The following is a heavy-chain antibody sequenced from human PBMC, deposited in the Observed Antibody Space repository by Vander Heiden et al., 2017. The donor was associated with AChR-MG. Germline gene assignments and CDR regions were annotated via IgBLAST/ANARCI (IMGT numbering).Heavy chain of an antibody. CDR2: ISSSGSTI. CDR1: GFTFSDYY. CDR3: ARDSDKNYYDSSGYSGYCDY. Sequence: QVQLVESGGGLVKPGGSLRLSCAASGFTFSDYYMSWIRQAPGKGLEWVSYISSSGSTIYYADSVKRRFTISRDNAKNSLYLQMNSLRAEDTAVYYCARDSDKNYYDSSGYSGYCDYWGQGTLVTVSS. J-gene: IGHJ4*02. D-gene: IGHD3-22*01. V-gene: IGHV3-11*01.